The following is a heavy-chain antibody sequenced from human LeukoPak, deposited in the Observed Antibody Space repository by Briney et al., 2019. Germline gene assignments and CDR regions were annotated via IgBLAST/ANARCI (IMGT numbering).Heavy chain of an antibody. CDR2: IYYSGST. V-gene: IGHV4-59*12. CDR1: GGSINNYY. CDR3: ARAGITGSWDY. Sequence: SETLSLTCTVSGGSINNYYWTWIRQPPGKGLEWIGHIYYSGSTDYNPSLKSRVTLSVDTSKNQFSLKLSSVTAADTAVYYCARAGITGSWDYWGQGTLVTVSS. D-gene: IGHD1-20*01. J-gene: IGHJ4*02.